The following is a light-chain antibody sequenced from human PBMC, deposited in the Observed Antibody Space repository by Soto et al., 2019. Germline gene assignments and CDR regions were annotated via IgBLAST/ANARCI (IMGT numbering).Light chain of an antibody. CDR2: TAS. CDR3: QQYYDWPPLT. Sequence: EIVMTHSPATLSVSPGEGATLSCRAGQSVSNKLAWYQQKPGQAPRLLIHTASIRATNVPARFSGTGSGTELSLTISSLQSEDFAVYYCQQYYDWPPLTVGGGTKVDIK. V-gene: IGKV3-15*01. J-gene: IGKJ4*01. CDR1: QSVSNK.